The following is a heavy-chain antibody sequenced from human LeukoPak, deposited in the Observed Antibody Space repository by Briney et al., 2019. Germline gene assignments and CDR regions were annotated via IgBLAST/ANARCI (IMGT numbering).Heavy chain of an antibody. CDR2: IYNSGST. CDR3: ARILYSSSWYYFDS. CDR1: GGSISGYY. D-gene: IGHD6-13*01. V-gene: IGHV4-59*01. J-gene: IGHJ4*02. Sequence: KPSETLSLTCTVSGGSISGYYWSWIRQPPGKGLEWIGYIYNSGSTTYNSSLKSRVTISVDTSNNQFSLRLRSVTAADTAMYYCARILYSSSWYYFDSWGQGTLVTVSS.